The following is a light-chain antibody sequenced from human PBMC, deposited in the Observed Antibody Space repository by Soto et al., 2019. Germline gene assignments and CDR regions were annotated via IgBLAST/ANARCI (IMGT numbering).Light chain of an antibody. CDR3: NSYTSINTLV. Sequence: QSVLTQPASVSGSPGQSITISCTGTSSDIGGYNYVSWYQQHPGKAPKLIICDVSDRPSGVSNRFSGSKSGNTASLTISGLQAEDEADYYCNSYTSINTLVFGGGTKVTVL. CDR2: DVS. J-gene: IGLJ2*01. CDR1: SSDIGGYNY. V-gene: IGLV2-14*01.